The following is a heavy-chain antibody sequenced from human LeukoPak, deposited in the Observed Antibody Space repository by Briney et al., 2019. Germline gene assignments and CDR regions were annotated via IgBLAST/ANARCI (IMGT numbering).Heavy chain of an antibody. CDR3: ARVAYSSSWYSRGEYFQH. J-gene: IGHJ1*01. Sequence: SETLSLTCTVSGYFISSGYYWGWIRQPPGKGLEWIGSIYYSGSTYYNPSLKSRVTISVDTSKNQFSLKLSSVTAADTAVYYCARVAYSSSWYSRGEYFQHWGQGTLVTVSS. CDR2: IYYSGST. CDR1: GYFISSGYY. V-gene: IGHV4-38-2*02. D-gene: IGHD6-13*01.